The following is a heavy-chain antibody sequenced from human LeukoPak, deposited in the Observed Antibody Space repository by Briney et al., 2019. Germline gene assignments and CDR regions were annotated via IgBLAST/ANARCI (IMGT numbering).Heavy chain of an antibody. J-gene: IGHJ4*02. V-gene: IGHV3-23*01. D-gene: IGHD3-16*01. Sequence: GGSLRLSCAASGFTFSSYAMSWVRQAPGKGLEWVSAISGSGGSTYYADSVKGRFTISRDNSKNTLYLQMNSLRAEDTAVYYCATFGTSWLKSYWGQGILVTVSS. CDR2: ISGSGGST. CDR1: GFTFSSYA. CDR3: ATFGTSWLKSY.